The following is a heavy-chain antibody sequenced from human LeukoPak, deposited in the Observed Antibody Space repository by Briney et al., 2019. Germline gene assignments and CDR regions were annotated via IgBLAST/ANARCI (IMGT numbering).Heavy chain of an antibody. D-gene: IGHD6-13*01. CDR3: TREGSAWSLTY. Sequence: ASVKVSCKASGYTFTGYYIHWVRQAPGQGLEWMGWIDPKSGGTNYVQNFLGRVTMTRDMSINTAYMELTSLRLDDTAVYYCTREGSAWSLTYWGQGTLVTVSS. CDR2: IDPKSGGT. V-gene: IGHV1-2*02. CDR1: GYTFTGYY. J-gene: IGHJ4*02.